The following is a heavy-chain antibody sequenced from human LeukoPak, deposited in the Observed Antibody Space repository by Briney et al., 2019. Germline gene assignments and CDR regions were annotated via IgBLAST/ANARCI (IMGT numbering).Heavy chain of an antibody. CDR3: ARDGTYYYGSGGGYYMDV. Sequence: ASVKVSCKASGYTFTSYYMHWVRQAPGQGLEWMGIINPSGGSTSYAQKFQGRVTMTRDTSTSTVYMELSSLRSEDTAVYYCARDGTYYYGSGGGYYMDVWGKGTTVTISS. V-gene: IGHV1-46*01. CDR1: GYTFTSYY. J-gene: IGHJ6*03. D-gene: IGHD3-10*01. CDR2: INPSGGST.